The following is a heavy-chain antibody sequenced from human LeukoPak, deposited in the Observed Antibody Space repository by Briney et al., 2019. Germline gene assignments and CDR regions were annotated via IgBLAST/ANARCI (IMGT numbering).Heavy chain of an antibody. V-gene: IGHV3-23*01. CDR1: GFTFSSYA. D-gene: IGHD3-3*01. CDR3: AKDLGQVDYDFWSGYRNSEDWFDP. Sequence: PGGSLRLSCAASGFTFSSYAMSWVRQAPGKGLEWVSAISGSGGSTYYADSVKGRFTISRDNSKNTLYLQMNSLRAEDTAVYYCAKDLGQVDYDFWSGYRNSEDWFDPWGQGTLVTVSS. J-gene: IGHJ5*02. CDR2: ISGSGGST.